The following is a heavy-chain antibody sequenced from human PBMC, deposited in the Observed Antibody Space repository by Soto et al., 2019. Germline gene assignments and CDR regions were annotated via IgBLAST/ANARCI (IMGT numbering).Heavy chain of an antibody. J-gene: IGHJ4*02. V-gene: IGHV1-46*01. D-gene: IGHD2-8*01. CDR1: VYTFTSYG. CDR3: ARGIVLMVYASDY. CDR2: INPSGGST. Sequence: ASVKVSCKASVYTFTSYGISWVRQAPGQGLEWMGIINPSGGSTSYAQRFQGRVTMTRDTSTSTVYMELSSLRSEDTAVYYCARGIVLMVYASDYWGQGTLVTVSS.